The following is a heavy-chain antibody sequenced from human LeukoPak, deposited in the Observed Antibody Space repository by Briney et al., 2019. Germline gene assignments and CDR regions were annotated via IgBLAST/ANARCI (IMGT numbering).Heavy chain of an antibody. J-gene: IGHJ6*03. Sequence: SETLSLTCTVSGGSISSSSYYWGWIRQPPGKGLEWIGSIYYSGSTYYNPSLKSRVTISVDTSKNQFSLKLSSVTAADTAVYYCARTRYYYYYYMDVWGKGTTVTISS. CDR1: GGSISSSSYY. V-gene: IGHV4-39*01. CDR2: IYYSGST. CDR3: ARTRYYYYYYMDV.